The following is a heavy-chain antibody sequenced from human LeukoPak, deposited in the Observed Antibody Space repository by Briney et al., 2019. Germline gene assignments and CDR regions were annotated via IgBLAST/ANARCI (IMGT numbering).Heavy chain of an antibody. CDR3: ARELTDFWSGYSPNYYGMDV. V-gene: IGHV4-4*07. CDR2: IYTSGST. D-gene: IGHD3-3*01. J-gene: IGHJ6*02. Sequence: SETLSLTCTVSGGSISSYYWSWIRRPAGKGLEWIGRIYTSGSTNYNPSLKSRVTMSVDTSKNQFSLKLSSVTAADTAVYYCARELTDFWSGYSPNYYGMDVWGQGTTVTVSS. CDR1: GGSISSYY.